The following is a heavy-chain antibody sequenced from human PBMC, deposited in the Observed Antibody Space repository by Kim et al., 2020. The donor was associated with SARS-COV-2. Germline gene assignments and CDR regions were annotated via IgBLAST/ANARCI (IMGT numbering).Heavy chain of an antibody. CDR3: ARASISFPGYYGMDV. J-gene: IGHJ6*02. V-gene: IGHV4-34*01. D-gene: IGHD3-16*02. Sequence: SLKSRVTISVDTSKNQFSLKLSSVTAADTAVYYCARASISFPGYYGMDVWGQGTTVTVSS.